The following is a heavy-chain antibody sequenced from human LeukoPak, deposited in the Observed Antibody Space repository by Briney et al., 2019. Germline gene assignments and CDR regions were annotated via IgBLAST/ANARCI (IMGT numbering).Heavy chain of an antibody. V-gene: IGHV4-61*01. J-gene: IGHJ4*02. CDR1: GGSISSSSYY. Sequence: PSETLSLTCTVSGGSISSSSYYWSWIRQPPGKGLEWIGYIYYSGSTNYNPSLKSRVTISVDTSKNQFSLKLSSVTAADTAVYYCARIKYYGVPYFDYWGQGTLVTVSS. D-gene: IGHD3-3*01. CDR2: IYYSGST. CDR3: ARIKYYGVPYFDY.